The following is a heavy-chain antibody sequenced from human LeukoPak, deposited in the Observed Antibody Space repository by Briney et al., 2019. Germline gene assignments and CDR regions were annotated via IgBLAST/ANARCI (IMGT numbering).Heavy chain of an antibody. CDR1: GFTFSNYG. V-gene: IGHV3-33*06. CDR2: IWHDGSNK. Sequence: PGGSLRLSCAASGFTFSNYGMHWVRQAPGKGLEWVAVIWHDGSNKYYADSVKGRFTISRDNSKNTLYLQMNSLRAEDTAVYYCANNFDYWGQGTLVTVCS. CDR3: ANNFDY. J-gene: IGHJ4*02.